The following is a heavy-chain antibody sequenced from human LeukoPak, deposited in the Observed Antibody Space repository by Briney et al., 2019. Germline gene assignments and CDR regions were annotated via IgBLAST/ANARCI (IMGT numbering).Heavy chain of an antibody. Sequence: GGSLRLSCAASGFTFDDYTMHWVRQAPGKGLEWVSLISWDGGSTYYADSVKGRFTISRDNSKNSLYLQMNSLRTEDTALYYCAKGWRGYSSLFDYWGQGTLVTVSS. J-gene: IGHJ4*02. CDR1: GFTFDDYT. CDR2: ISWDGGST. D-gene: IGHD5-18*01. V-gene: IGHV3-43*01. CDR3: AKGWRGYSSLFDY.